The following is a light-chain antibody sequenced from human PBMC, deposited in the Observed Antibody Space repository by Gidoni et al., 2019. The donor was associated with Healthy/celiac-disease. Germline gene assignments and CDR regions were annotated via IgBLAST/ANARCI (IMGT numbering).Light chain of an antibody. CDR2: AAS. J-gene: IGKJ4*01. CDR1: QSISSY. V-gene: IGKV1-39*01. CDR3: QQSYSTHT. Sequence: EIQMTQSPSSLSASVGDRVTITCRASQSISSYLNWYQQKPGKAPKLLIYAASSLQSGVPSRFIGSGSGTDFTLTISSLQPEDFATYYCQQSYSTHTFGGGTKVEIK.